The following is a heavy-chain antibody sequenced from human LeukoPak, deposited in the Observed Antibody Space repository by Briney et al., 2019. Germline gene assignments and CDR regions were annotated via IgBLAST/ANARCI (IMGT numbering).Heavy chain of an antibody. CDR3: ARAVNYYDSSGFDYYYYGMDV. D-gene: IGHD3-22*01. Sequence: GGSLRLSCAASGFTCSSYSMNWVRQAPGKGLEWVSSISSSSSYIYYADSVKGRFTISRDNAKNSLYLQMNSLRAEDTAVYYCARAVNYYDSSGFDYYYYGMDVWGQGTTVTVSS. CDR1: GFTCSSYS. V-gene: IGHV3-21*01. J-gene: IGHJ6*02. CDR2: ISSSSSYI.